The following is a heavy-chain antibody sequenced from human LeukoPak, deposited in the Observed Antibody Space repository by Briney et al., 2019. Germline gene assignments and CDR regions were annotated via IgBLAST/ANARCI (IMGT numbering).Heavy chain of an antibody. Sequence: SEPLSLTCSGSNYSISNSLYWGWLRQPPGKGLEWIGTISHSGSTYYNPSLKSRVTISVDTSKNQFSLKLSSVTAADTAVYYCARDHGGTIDYWGQGTLVTVSS. CDR3: ARDHGGTIDY. J-gene: IGHJ4*02. V-gene: IGHV4-38-2*02. CDR1: NYSISNSLY. D-gene: IGHD4-23*01. CDR2: ISHSGST.